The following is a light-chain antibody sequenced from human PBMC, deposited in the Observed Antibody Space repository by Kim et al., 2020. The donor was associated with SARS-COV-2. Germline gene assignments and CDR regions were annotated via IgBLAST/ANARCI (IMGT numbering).Light chain of an antibody. CDR2: GSS. Sequence: LSPGERATRSRRASQSVSHNYLAWYQQKPGLAPRLLIYGSSSRATGIPDRFSGSGSGTDFTLTISRVKPEDFAVYYCHQYGSSPTFGPGTRLEIK. CDR1: QSVSHNY. V-gene: IGKV3-20*01. J-gene: IGKJ5*01. CDR3: HQYGSSPT.